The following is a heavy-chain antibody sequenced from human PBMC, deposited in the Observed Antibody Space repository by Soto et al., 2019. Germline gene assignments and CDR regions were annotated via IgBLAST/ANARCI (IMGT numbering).Heavy chain of an antibody. V-gene: IGHV5-51*01. J-gene: IGHJ6*02. Sequence: PGESLKTSCQSSGYSFTSYWTGWVRQMPGKGPERMGIIYPGDSDTRYSPSFQGQVTISADKSISTAYLQWSSLKASDTAMYYCARQPTYFCSSTSCYETSYYCGMDVWGQGSTVTSP. CDR3: ARQPTYFCSSTSCYETSYYCGMDV. CDR2: IYPGDSDT. CDR1: GYSFTSYW. D-gene: IGHD2-2*01.